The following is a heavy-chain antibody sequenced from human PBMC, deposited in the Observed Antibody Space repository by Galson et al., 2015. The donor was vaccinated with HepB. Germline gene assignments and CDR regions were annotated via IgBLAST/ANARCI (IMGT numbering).Heavy chain of an antibody. Sequence: SLRLSCAASGFTFSSYWMHWVRQAPGKGLVWVSRINSDGSSTSYADSVKGRFTISRDNAKNTLYLQMNSLRAEDTAVYYCARAVDSGYDYVAFDIWGQGTMVTVSS. CDR1: GFTFSSYW. CDR3: ARAVDSGYDYVAFDI. CDR2: INSDGSST. V-gene: IGHV3-74*01. D-gene: IGHD5-12*01. J-gene: IGHJ3*02.